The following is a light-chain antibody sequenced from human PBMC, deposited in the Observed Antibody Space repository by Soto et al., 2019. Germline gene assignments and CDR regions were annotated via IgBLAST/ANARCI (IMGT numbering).Light chain of an antibody. CDR3: LQHYDYPRT. Sequence: AIQMTQSPSSLSASVGDRVTITCRASQGIRDELGWYQQKAGKAPNLLISAASRLQSGVPSRFSGRGSGTDFTLTISSLQPEDFATYYCLQHYDYPRTFGQGTKVELK. CDR2: AAS. CDR1: QGIRDE. J-gene: IGKJ1*01. V-gene: IGKV1-6*01.